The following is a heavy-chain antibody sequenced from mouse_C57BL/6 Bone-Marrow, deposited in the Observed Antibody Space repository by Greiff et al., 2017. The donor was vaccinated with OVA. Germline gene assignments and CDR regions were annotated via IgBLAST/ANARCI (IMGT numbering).Heavy chain of an antibody. V-gene: IGHV2-2*01. CDR1: GFSLTSYG. Sequence: VQVVESGPGLVQPSQSLSITCTVSGFSLTSYGVHWVRQSPGKGLEWLGVIWSGGSTDYNAAFISRLSISKDNSKSQVFFKMNSLQADDTAIYYCARSRRPAYSNWYFDVWGTGTTVTVSS. CDR2: IWSGGST. D-gene: IGHD2-10*01. J-gene: IGHJ1*03. CDR3: ARSRRPAYSNWYFDV.